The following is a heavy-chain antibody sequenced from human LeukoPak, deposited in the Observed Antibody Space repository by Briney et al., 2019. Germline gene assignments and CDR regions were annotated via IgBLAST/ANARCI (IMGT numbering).Heavy chain of an antibody. CDR3: ARRSVDTTMAKGYFDC. J-gene: IGHJ4*02. CDR1: GGSVSSSSNS. CDR2: INHSGTT. V-gene: IGHV4-39*01. D-gene: IGHD5-18*01. Sequence: SETLSLTCTVSGGSVSSSSNSWGWIRQSPGKGLEWIGSINHSGTTYYNPSLKSRVTISPDTSKNQFSLKVSSVTAADTAVYYCARRSVDTTMAKGYFDCWGQGTLVTVSS.